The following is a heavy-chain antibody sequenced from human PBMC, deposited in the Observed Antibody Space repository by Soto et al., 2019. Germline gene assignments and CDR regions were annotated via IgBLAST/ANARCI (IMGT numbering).Heavy chain of an antibody. CDR3: ARHLQRWLQFGFDY. Sequence: PSETLSLTCTVSGGSVSSGSYYWSWIRQPPGKGLEWIGYIYYSGSTNYNPSLKSRVTISVDTSKNQFSLKLSSVTAADTAVYYRARHLQRWLQFGFDYWGQGTLVTVSS. CDR1: GGSVSSGSYY. J-gene: IGHJ4*02. CDR2: IYYSGST. V-gene: IGHV4-61*01. D-gene: IGHD5-12*01.